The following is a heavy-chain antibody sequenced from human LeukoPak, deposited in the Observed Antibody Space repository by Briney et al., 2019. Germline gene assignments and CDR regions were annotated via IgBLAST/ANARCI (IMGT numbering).Heavy chain of an antibody. Sequence: SGGSLRLSCAASGSTLSTYWMSWVRRAPGKGLEWVANINQDGSQTFYVDSVKGRFTISRDNPGNSVYLQMNSLRAEDTAVYYCAKARYCGGDCYYFDYWGQGTLVTVSS. CDR2: INQDGSQT. V-gene: IGHV3-7*01. D-gene: IGHD2-21*01. CDR1: GSTLSTYW. J-gene: IGHJ4*02. CDR3: AKARYCGGDCYYFDY.